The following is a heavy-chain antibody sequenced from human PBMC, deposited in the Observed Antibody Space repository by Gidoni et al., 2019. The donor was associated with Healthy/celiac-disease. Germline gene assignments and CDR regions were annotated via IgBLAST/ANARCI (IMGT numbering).Heavy chain of an antibody. J-gene: IGHJ3*02. CDR2: ISSSGSTI. Sequence: EVQLVESGGGLVQPGGSLRLSCAASGFTFSSYEMNWVRQAPGKGLEWVSYISSSGSTIYYADSVKGRFTISRDNAKNSLYLQMNSLRAEDTAVYYCARGRYDFWQAFDIWGQGTMVTVSS. D-gene: IGHD3-3*01. CDR1: GFTFSSYE. CDR3: ARGRYDFWQAFDI. V-gene: IGHV3-48*03.